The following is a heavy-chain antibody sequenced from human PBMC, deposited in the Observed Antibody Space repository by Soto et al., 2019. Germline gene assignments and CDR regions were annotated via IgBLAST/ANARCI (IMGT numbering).Heavy chain of an antibody. Sequence: GGSLRLSCAASGLTVSGKKYRWCRREAGGGGREWVSARYDDGGTYYADSVKGRFTTSGDSSKTIVYLQMNSLRPEDTAVYYCATWHLREHAYDLWGQGTVVTVSS. CDR3: ATWHLREHAYDL. J-gene: IGHJ4*03. V-gene: IGHV3-53*01. CDR1: GLTVSGKK. CDR2: RYDDGGT. D-gene: IGHD3-16*01.